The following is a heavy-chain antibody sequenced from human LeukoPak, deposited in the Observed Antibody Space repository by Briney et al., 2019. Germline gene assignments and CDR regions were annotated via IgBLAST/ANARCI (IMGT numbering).Heavy chain of an antibody. CDR1: GYTFTSYG. V-gene: IGHV1-18*01. CDR3: ARVPGCSSGCFTYYYGMDV. Sequence: ASVTVSCKASGYTFTSYGISWVRQAPGQGLEWMGWISAYNGNTNYAQKLQGRVTMTTDTSTSTAYMELRSLRSDDTAVYYCARVPGCSSGCFTYYYGMDVWGQGTTVTVSS. CDR2: ISAYNGNT. D-gene: IGHD6-19*01. J-gene: IGHJ6*02.